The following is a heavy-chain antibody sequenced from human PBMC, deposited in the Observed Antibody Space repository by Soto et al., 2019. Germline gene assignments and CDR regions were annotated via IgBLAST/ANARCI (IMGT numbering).Heavy chain of an antibody. CDR3: AKKRTDRDWFDP. J-gene: IGHJ5*02. CDR2: INPGGGA. Sequence: GASVKVSCKASGYTFATYYIHWVRQAPGQGLEWMGLINPGGGATYAQKFQGRVTMTRDTSTRTVYMELSSLKSEDTAVYYCAKKRTDRDWFDPWGQGTLVTVSS. V-gene: IGHV1-46*01. CDR1: GYTFATYY.